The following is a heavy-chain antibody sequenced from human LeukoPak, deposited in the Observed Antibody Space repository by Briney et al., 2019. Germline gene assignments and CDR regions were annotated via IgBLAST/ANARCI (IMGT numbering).Heavy chain of an antibody. J-gene: IGHJ4*02. CDR2: INSDGGDI. CDR3: ARDFYCSRTSCYAPSFDY. D-gene: IGHD2-2*01. Sequence: GGSLRLSCSASGFTFRNYVMHWVRQAPGKGLEFVSGINSDGGDIHYADSVKDRFIISRDNSKNTLYLQMKSLRAEDTAVYYCARDFYCSRTSCYAPSFDYWGQGTLVTVSS. CDR1: GFTFRNYV. V-gene: IGHV3-64*04.